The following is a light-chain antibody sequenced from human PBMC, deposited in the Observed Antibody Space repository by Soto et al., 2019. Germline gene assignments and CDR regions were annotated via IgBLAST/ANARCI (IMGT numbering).Light chain of an antibody. CDR2: EGT. CDR3: CLYAGTTTFV. V-gene: IGLV2-23*03. CDR1: SSDVGSYNL. Sequence: QSALTQPASVSGSPGQSITISCTGTSSDVGSYNLVSWYQQHPGKAPKLMIYEGTKRPSGVSNRFSGSKSANTASLTISGLQAEDEADYYCCLYAGTTTFVFGGGTKLTVL. J-gene: IGLJ2*01.